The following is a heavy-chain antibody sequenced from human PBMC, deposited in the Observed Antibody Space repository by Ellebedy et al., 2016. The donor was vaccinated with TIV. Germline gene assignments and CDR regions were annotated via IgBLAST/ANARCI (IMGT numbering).Heavy chain of an antibody. CDR2: TQKDGSEK. J-gene: IGHJ4*02. CDR3: ARDGGSGSYWEGFDY. D-gene: IGHD3-10*01. Sequence: GESLKISCAASGFTFSTFWISWLRQAPGKGLEWVATTQKDGSEKYYVDSVKGRFTISRDNARNSLYLQMSSLRVEDTAVYYCARDGGSGSYWEGFDYWGQGTLVTVSS. CDR1: GFTFSTFW. V-gene: IGHV3-7*01.